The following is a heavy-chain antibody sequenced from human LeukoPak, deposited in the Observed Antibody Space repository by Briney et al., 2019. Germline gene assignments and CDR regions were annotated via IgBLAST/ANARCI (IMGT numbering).Heavy chain of an antibody. CDR3: ARGLGFDY. CDR1: GFTFSSYS. Sequence: GGSLRLSCAASGFTFSSYSMNWVRQAPGKGLEWVSYISSSSSTIYYADSVKGRFTISRDNAKNSLYLQMNSLRAEDTAVYYCARGLGFDYWGQGTLVTVSS. J-gene: IGHJ4*02. CDR2: ISSSSSTI. V-gene: IGHV3-48*01.